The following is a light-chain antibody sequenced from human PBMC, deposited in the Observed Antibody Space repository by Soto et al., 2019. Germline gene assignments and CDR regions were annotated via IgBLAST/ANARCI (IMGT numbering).Light chain of an antibody. CDR3: QSYDSSLSGGM. CDR2: GNS. Sequence: QSVLTQPPSVSGAPGQRVTISCTGSSSNIGAGYDVHWYQQLPGTAPKLLISGNSNRPSGVPDRFSGSKSGTSASLAITGLQAEDEADYYCQSYDSSLSGGMFGGGTKLTVL. V-gene: IGLV1-40*01. J-gene: IGLJ3*02. CDR1: SSNIGAGYD.